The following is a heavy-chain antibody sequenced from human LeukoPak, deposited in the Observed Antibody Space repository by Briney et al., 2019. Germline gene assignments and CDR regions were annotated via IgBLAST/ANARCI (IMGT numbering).Heavy chain of an antibody. V-gene: IGHV4-59*08. CDR2: IYYSGST. CDR3: ARLGYYYDSSGYPLPDY. Sequence: SETLSLTCTVSGGSISSFYWSWIRQPPGKGLEWIGYIYYSGSTNYNPSLKSRVTISVDTSKSQFSLKLSSVTAADTAVYYCARLGYYYDSSGYPLPDYWGQGTLVTVSS. CDR1: GGSISSFY. J-gene: IGHJ4*02. D-gene: IGHD3-22*01.